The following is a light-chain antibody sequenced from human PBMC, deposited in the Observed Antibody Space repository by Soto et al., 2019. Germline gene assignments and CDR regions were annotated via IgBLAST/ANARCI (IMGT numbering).Light chain of an antibody. V-gene: IGKV3-15*01. J-gene: IGKJ2*01. CDR1: QGLGDT. Sequence: GIARSSGWSPEPPKKNVTLSCRANQGLGDTLAWYQHKPGQTPRLLIYDTSTRATGVPARFSGIRSGPEFTLTIIFLQAEDGAIYNCPAYEILLNTF. CDR2: DTS. CDR3: PAYEILLNT.